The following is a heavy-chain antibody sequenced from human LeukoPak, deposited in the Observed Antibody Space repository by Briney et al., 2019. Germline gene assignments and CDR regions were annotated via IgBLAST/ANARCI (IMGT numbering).Heavy chain of an antibody. CDR3: ARSLIAVAGYFDY. J-gene: IGHJ4*02. CDR1: GGSISSYY. D-gene: IGHD6-19*01. CDR2: IYCGGST. V-gene: IGHV4-59*01. Sequence: SETLSLPCTVSGGSISSYYWSWIRQPPGEGLEWIGYIYCGGSTNYNPSLKSRVTISVDTSKNQFSLKLSSVTAADTAVYYCARSLIAVAGYFDYWGQGTLVTVSS.